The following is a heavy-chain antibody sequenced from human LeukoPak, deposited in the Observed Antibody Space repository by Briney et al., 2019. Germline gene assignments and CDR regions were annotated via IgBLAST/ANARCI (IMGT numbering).Heavy chain of an antibody. D-gene: IGHD3-9*01. V-gene: IGHV6-1*01. J-gene: IGHJ3*02. CDR3: ARHTYDSLTGSEDAFDI. CDR2: TYYRSKWYN. Sequence: SQTLSLTCAISGDSVSSNSAAWNWIRQSPSRGLEWLGRTYYRSKWYNDYAVSVKSRITINPDTSKNQFSLQLNSVTPEDTAVYYCARHTYDSLTGSEDAFDIWGQGTMVTISS. CDR1: GDSVSSNSAA.